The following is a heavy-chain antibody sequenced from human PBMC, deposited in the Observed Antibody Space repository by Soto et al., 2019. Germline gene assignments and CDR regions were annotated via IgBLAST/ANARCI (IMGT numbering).Heavy chain of an antibody. CDR2: IYYSGST. CDR1: GGSISSSSYY. V-gene: IGHV4-39*01. CDR3: ASAYSSSGDYYYGMDF. D-gene: IGHD6-13*01. J-gene: IGHJ6*02. Sequence: SETLSLTCTVSGGSISSSSYYWGWIRQPPGKGLEWIGSIYYSGSTYYNPSLKSRVTISVDTSKNQFSLKLISVTAADTAAYYCASAYSSSGDYYYGMDFWGQWTTVT.